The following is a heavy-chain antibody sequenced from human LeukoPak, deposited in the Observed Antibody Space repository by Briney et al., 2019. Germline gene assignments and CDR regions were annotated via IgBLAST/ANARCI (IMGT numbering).Heavy chain of an antibody. Sequence: GGSLRLSCAASGFTFSSYSMNWVRQAPGKGLEWVSSITNNSSYKYYADSVKGRFTISRDNAKNSLYLQMNSLRAEDTTVYYCARGSGYSYGYAFDYWGQGTLVTVSS. CDR1: GFTFSSYS. V-gene: IGHV3-21*01. J-gene: IGHJ4*02. CDR2: ITNNSSYK. CDR3: ARGSGYSYGYAFDY. D-gene: IGHD5-18*01.